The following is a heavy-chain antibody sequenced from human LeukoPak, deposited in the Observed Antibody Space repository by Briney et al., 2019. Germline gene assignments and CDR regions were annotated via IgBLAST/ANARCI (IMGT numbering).Heavy chain of an antibody. Sequence: VASVKVSCKASGGTFSSYAISWVRQAPGQGLEWMGGIIPIFGTANYAQKFQGRVTITTDESTSTAYMELSSLRSEDTAVYYCATALDIVVVPAANEEDAFDIWGQGTMVTVSS. D-gene: IGHD2-2*03. J-gene: IGHJ3*02. V-gene: IGHV1-69*05. CDR3: ATALDIVVVPAANEEDAFDI. CDR2: IIPIFGTA. CDR1: GGTFSSYA.